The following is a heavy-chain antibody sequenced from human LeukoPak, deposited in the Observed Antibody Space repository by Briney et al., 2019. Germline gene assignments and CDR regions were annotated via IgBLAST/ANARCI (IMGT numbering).Heavy chain of an antibody. Sequence: SETLSLTCTVSGGSLSSGDYYWSWIRQPPGKGLEWIGYIYYSGSTYYNPSLKSRVTISVDTSKNQFSLKLSSVTAADTAVYYCARDSNYGDYAYYFDYWGQGTLVTVSS. CDR1: GGSLSSGDYY. CDR3: ARDSNYGDYAYYFDY. D-gene: IGHD4-17*01. J-gene: IGHJ4*02. CDR2: IYYSGST. V-gene: IGHV4-30-4*08.